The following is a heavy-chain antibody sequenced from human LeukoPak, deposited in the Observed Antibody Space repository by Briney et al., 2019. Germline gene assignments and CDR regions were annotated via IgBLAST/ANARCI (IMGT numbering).Heavy chain of an antibody. CDR1: GFTFSSYA. J-gene: IGHJ4*02. V-gene: IGHV3-23*01. D-gene: IGHD5-18*01. CDR3: AKRGYSYVKVGY. Sequence: GGSLRLSCAASGFTFSSYAMGWVRQAPGKGLEWVSAISGSGGSTYYADSVKGRFTISRDNSKNTLYLQMNSLRAEDTAVYYCAKRGYSYVKVGYWGQGTLVTVSS. CDR2: ISGSGGST.